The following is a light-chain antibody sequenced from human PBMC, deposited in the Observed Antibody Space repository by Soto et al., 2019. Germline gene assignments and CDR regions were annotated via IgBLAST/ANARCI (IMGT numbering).Light chain of an antibody. J-gene: IGKJ2*01. CDR2: DAP. V-gene: IGKV1-5*01. CDR3: QQYNSYSYT. CDR1: QSISSW. Sequence: DIQMTQSPSTLSASVGDRVTITCRASQSISSWLAWYQQKPGKAPKLLIYDAPSLENGVPSRFSGSGSGTEFTLTISSLQPDDFATYYCQQYNSYSYTFGQGTKLEIK.